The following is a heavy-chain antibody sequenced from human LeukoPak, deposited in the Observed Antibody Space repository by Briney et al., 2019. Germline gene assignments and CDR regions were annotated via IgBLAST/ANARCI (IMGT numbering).Heavy chain of an antibody. CDR3: VKGGGYGLIDY. J-gene: IGHJ4*02. CDR1: GASISGSGYY. Sequence: PSETLSLTCAVSGASISGSGYYLGWIRQPPGKGLEWIGNIYYTGSTYYNASLQSRVTISIDTSKNQFSLRLNSVTAADTAMYYCVKGGGYGLIDYWGQGTLVTVSS. CDR2: IYYTGST. V-gene: IGHV4-39*01. D-gene: IGHD1-26*01.